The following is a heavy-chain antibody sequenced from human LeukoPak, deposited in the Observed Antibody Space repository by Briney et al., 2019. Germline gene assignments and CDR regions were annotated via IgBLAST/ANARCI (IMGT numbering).Heavy chain of an antibody. Sequence: GGSLRLSCAASGFTFSSYWMHWVRQVPGRGLVWVSRIDLGGTPTYADSVRGRFTMSRDNAKNTVDLQMSSLRAEDTAVYYCARDGPSHPYGSGSTYGYWGQGTLVTVSS. D-gene: IGHD3-10*01. CDR1: GFTFSSYW. J-gene: IGHJ4*02. CDR3: ARDGPSHPYGSGSTYGY. V-gene: IGHV3-74*01. CDR2: IDLGGTP.